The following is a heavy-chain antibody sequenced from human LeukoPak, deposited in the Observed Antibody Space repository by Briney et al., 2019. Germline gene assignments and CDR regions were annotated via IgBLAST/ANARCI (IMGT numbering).Heavy chain of an antibody. V-gene: IGHV3-33*01. Sequence: SGGSLRLSCAASGFTFNSYVIHWVRQAPGKGLEWVAFIWYDGSNKYYADSVKGRFTISRDNSKNTLYLQMNSLRAEDTAVYYCARARTTRGFDYWGQGTLVTVSS. J-gene: IGHJ4*02. D-gene: IGHD4-17*01. CDR3: ARARTTRGFDY. CDR1: GFTFNSYV. CDR2: IWYDGSNK.